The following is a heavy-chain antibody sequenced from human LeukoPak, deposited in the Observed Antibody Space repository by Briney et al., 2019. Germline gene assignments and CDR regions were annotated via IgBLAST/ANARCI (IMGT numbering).Heavy chain of an antibody. Sequence: GGSLRLSCAASGFTFSSYGMHWVRQAPGKGLEWVAFIRYDGSNKYYADSVKGRFTISRDNSKNTLYLQMNSLRAEDTAVYYCARSYGDYVYYYYYMDVWGKGTTVTISS. CDR3: ARSYGDYVYYYYYMDV. J-gene: IGHJ6*03. CDR2: IRYDGSNK. CDR1: GFTFSSYG. V-gene: IGHV3-30*02. D-gene: IGHD4-17*01.